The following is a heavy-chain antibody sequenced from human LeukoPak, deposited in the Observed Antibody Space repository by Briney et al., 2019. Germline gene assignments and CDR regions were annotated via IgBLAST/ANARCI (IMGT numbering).Heavy chain of an antibody. CDR3: ARLGGATVVVPDAFDF. CDR1: GFTVSSNF. J-gene: IGHJ3*01. CDR2: IFIDCRT. V-gene: IGHV3-66*01. Sequence: GGSMRLSCAASGFTVSSNFMSWVRQAPGKGLEWVSIIFIDCRTFYADSVKGRFSISRVNSKNALYLQMNSLRAEDMAMYYCARLGGATVVVPDAFDFWGQGTLVSVSS. D-gene: IGHD4-23*01.